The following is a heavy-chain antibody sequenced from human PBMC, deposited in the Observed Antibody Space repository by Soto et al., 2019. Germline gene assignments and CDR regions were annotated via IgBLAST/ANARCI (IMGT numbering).Heavy chain of an antibody. J-gene: IGHJ6*02. CDR3: ARDRRFWEWLPYYYYGMDV. CDR2: ISSSDSIT. Sequence: PGGSLRLSCAASGFTFTDFYMTWIRPAPGRGLEWVSYISSSDSITYYADSVRGRFTISRDNARNSLHLQMNSLRAEDTAVYYCARDRRFWEWLPYYYYGMDVWGQGTTVTVSS. D-gene: IGHD3-3*01. CDR1: GFTFTDFY. V-gene: IGHV3-11*01.